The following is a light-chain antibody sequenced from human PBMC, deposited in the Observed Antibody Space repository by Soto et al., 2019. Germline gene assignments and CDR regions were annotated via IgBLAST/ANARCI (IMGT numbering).Light chain of an antibody. CDR3: QQANSFPLT. CDR1: QVISKY. J-gene: IGKJ4*01. V-gene: IGKV1-9*01. Sequence: IHLTQSPSSLSASVGYRFTITCRASQVISKYLAWYQQKPGTAPKLLIYLASTLQGGVPSRFRGSGSGTDFTLTISSLQPEDFETYYCQQANSFPLTFGGGTKVDIK. CDR2: LAS.